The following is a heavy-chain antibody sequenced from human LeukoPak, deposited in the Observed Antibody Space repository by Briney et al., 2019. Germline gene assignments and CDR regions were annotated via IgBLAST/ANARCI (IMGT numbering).Heavy chain of an antibody. CDR3: ARVTGYMIEDYFDY. CDR1: GGSISSYY. V-gene: IGHV4-59*01. CDR2: IYYSGST. J-gene: IGHJ4*02. D-gene: IGHD3-22*01. Sequence: SETLSLTCTVSGGSISSYYWSWIRQPPGKGLEWIGYIYYSGSTNYNPSLKSRVTISVDTSKNQFSLRLSSVTAADTAVYYCARVTGYMIEDYFDYWGQGTLVTVAS.